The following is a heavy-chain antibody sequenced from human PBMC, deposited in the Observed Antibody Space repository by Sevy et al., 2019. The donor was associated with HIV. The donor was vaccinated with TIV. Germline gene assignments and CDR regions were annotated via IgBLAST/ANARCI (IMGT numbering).Heavy chain of an antibody. CDR1: GFTFSSYW. D-gene: IGHD4-4*01. CDR2: IKQDGSEK. V-gene: IGHV3-7*01. J-gene: IGHJ6*01. CDR3: ARGVADSKDYYSYGMDF. Sequence: GGSLRLSCAASGFTFSSYWMSWVRQAPGKGLEWVANIKQDGSEKCYVDSVKGRFTISRDNAKNSLYLQMNSLRAEDTAVSYCARGVADSKDYYSYGMDFWGQGTTVTVSS.